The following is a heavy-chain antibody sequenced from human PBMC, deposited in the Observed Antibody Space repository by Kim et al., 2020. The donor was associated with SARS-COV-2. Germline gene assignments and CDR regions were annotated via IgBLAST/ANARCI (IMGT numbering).Heavy chain of an antibody. D-gene: IGHD3-16*02. CDR2: MNARSGDT. Sequence: ASVKVSCKTSGYSFISYDINWVRQATGQRPEWMGWMNARSGDTGNAQSLRGRVTLTRNISITTAYMELSSLRSEDTAIYYCIRSLRMEKKEYWGQGT. CDR3: IRSLRMEKKEY. CDR1: GYSFISYD. J-gene: IGHJ4*02. V-gene: IGHV1-8*01.